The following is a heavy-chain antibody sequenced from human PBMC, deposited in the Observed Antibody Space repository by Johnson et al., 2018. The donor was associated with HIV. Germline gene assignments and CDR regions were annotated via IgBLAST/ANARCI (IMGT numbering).Heavy chain of an antibody. Sequence: VQLVESGGGLVQPGRSLRLSCAASGFTFDDYAMHWVRQAPGKGLEWVSRSNSGGGTYYVGSVKGRFPSSRDNAKKSLFLQMNSLRAEDTAMYYCARGPILEWLSGDGFDMWGQGTKVTV. J-gene: IGHJ3*02. D-gene: IGHD3-3*01. CDR3: ARGPILEWLSGDGFDM. V-gene: IGHV3-9*01. CDR1: GFTFDDYA. CDR2: SNSGGGT.